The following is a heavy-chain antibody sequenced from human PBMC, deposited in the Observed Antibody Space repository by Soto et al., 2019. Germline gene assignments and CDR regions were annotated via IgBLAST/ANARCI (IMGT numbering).Heavy chain of an antibody. CDR3: ARDHTYYYDSSGYYYY. J-gene: IGHJ4*02. CDR1: GFRFDDYN. Sequence: PGGSLRLSCAASGFRFDDYNMHWARQGPGKGLEWVANIKQDGSEKYYVDSVKGRFTISRDNAKNSLYLQMNSLRAEDTAVYYCARDHTYYYDSSGYYYYWGQGTLVTVSS. D-gene: IGHD3-22*01. CDR2: IKQDGSEK. V-gene: IGHV3-7*03.